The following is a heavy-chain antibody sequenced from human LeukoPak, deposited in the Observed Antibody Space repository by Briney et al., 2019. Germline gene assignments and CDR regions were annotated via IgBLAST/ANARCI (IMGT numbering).Heavy chain of an antibody. CDR1: GGTFSSYA. CDR3: AREAIRLRLWEFSLLGYFDY. Sequence: SVKVSCKASGGTFSSYAISWVRQAAGQGLEWMGRMIPILCIANYAQKFQGRVTITADKSTSTAYMALSSLRSEDTAVYYCAREAIRLRLWEFSLLGYFDYWGQGTLVTVSS. D-gene: IGHD3-16*02. V-gene: IGHV1-69*04. CDR2: MIPILCIA. J-gene: IGHJ4*02.